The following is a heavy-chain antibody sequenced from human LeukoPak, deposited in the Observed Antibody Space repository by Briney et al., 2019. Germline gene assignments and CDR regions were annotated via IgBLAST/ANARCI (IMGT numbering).Heavy chain of an antibody. CDR3: ARDQGTVAVVTAIMGH. Sequence: ASVKVSCEASGYTFTGYYMHWVRQAPGQGLEWMGWINPNSGGTNYAQKFQGRVTMTRDTSISTAYMELSRLRSDDTAVYYCARDQGTVAVVTAIMGHWGQGTLVTVSS. CDR1: GYTFTGYY. J-gene: IGHJ4*02. V-gene: IGHV1-2*02. CDR2: INPNSGGT. D-gene: IGHD2-21*02.